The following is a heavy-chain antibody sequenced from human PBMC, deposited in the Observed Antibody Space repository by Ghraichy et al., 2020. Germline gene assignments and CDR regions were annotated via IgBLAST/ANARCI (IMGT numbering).Heavy chain of an antibody. J-gene: IGHJ4*02. CDR2: IYIDGSSA. Sequence: GGSLRLSCAASGFTFTDYWMHWVRQAPGKGLVWVSRIYIDGSSANYADSVKGRVTISRDNAKNTLFLQMNSLRVDDTAIYYCASSSVTSYYGTALDYWGQGNLVNVPS. V-gene: IGHV3-74*01. CDR3: ASSSVTSYYGTALDY. D-gene: IGHD1-26*01. CDR1: GFTFTDYW.